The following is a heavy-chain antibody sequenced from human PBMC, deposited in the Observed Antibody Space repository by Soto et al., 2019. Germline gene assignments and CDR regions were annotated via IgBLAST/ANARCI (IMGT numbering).Heavy chain of an antibody. CDR2: ISASNGNT. V-gene: IGHV1-18*01. J-gene: IGHJ4*02. Sequence: ASVKVSCKASGYTFATYGFSWVRQAPGQGLEWMGWISASNGNTNYAQKLRGRVTMTTDTSTSTAYMELRSLRSDDTDVFYCARSGRSWKLREFDYWGQGTLVTV. D-gene: IGHD1-1*01. CDR1: GYTFATYG. CDR3: ARSGRSWKLREFDY.